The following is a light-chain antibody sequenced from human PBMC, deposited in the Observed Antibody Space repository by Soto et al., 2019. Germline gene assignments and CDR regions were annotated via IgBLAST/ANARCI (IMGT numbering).Light chain of an antibody. V-gene: IGKV1-5*01. CDR3: QHYNSYMT. CDR1: QDIGGR. J-gene: IGKJ1*01. CDR2: HAS. Sequence: DIQMTQSPSSVSASVGDRITITCRASQDIGGRLAWYQQRPGKAPKILIYHASSLETGVPSRFSGSGSGTEFTLTISSLQPDDFATYYCQHYNSYMTFGQGTKVDIK.